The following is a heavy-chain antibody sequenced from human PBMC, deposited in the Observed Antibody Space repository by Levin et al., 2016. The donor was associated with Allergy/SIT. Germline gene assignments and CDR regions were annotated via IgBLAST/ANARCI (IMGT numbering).Heavy chain of an antibody. J-gene: IGHJ4*02. D-gene: IGHD1-7*01. CDR1: GYTLTELS. Sequence: ASVKVSCKVSGYTLTELSMHWVRQAPGKGLEWMGGFDPEDGETIYAQKFQGRVTMTEDTSTDTAYMELSSLRSEDTAVYYCATTFITGTTSDYWGQGTLVTVSS. V-gene: IGHV1-24*01. CDR3: ATTFITGTTSDY. CDR2: FDPEDGET.